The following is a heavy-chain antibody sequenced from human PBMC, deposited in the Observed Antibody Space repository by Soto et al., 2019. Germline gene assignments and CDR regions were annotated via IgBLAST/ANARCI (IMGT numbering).Heavy chain of an antibody. CDR1: GGTFSSYT. Sequence: QVQLVQSGAEVKKPGSSVKVSCKASGGTFSSYTISWVRQAPGQGLEWMGRIIPILGIANYAQKFQGRVTITADKSTSTAYMELSSLRSADTAVYYCARDRDIVVVPMRHGWYFDLWGRGTLVTVSS. V-gene: IGHV1-69*08. D-gene: IGHD2-2*01. J-gene: IGHJ2*01. CDR3: ARDRDIVVVPMRHGWYFDL. CDR2: IIPILGIA.